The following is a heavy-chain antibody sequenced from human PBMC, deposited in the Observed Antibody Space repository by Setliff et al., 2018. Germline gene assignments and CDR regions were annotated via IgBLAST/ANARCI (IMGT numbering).Heavy chain of an antibody. CDR2: TIPMFGSA. CDR3: AREGVDIRSSTDYRYYMDV. CDR1: GGTFRSYG. V-gene: IGHV1-69*05. Sequence: GASVKVSCKASGGTFRSYGISWVRQAPGQGLEWMGGTIPMFGSANYAQKFQGRVTIITDEFTGTAYMELSSLRTEDTAVYYCAREGVDIRSSTDYRYYMDVWGKGTMVTVSS. J-gene: IGHJ6*03. D-gene: IGHD5-12*01.